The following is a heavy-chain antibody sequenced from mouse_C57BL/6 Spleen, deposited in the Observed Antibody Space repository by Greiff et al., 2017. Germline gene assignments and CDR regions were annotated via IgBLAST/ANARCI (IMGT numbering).Heavy chain of an antibody. J-gene: IGHJ4*01. D-gene: IGHD2-2*01. CDR1: GYTFTDYY. Sequence: EVQLQQSGPELVKPGASVKISCKASGYTFTDYYMNWVKQSHGKSLEWIGDINPNNGGTSYNQKFKGKATLTVDKSSSTAYMELRSLTSEDSAVYYCARGYYGYEDAMDYWGQGTSVTVSS. V-gene: IGHV1-26*01. CDR2: INPNNGGT. CDR3: ARGYYGYEDAMDY.